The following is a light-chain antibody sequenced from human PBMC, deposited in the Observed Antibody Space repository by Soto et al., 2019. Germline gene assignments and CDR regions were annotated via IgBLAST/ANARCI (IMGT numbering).Light chain of an antibody. CDR3: QKYTSAPHP. Sequence: DIQMTQSPSSVPASLGDRVTITCRASQGFGVYLAWFQQKPGNVPKLLIYAASTLQSGVPSRVSGSESGTDFTLTISSLQPEAVATYYCQKYTSAPHPFGGGTKVEIK. CDR2: AAS. J-gene: IGKJ4*01. V-gene: IGKV1-27*01. CDR1: QGFGVY.